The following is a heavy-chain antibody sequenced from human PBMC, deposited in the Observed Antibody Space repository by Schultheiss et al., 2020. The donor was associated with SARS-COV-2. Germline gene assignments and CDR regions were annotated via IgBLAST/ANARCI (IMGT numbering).Heavy chain of an antibody. J-gene: IGHJ4*02. CDR1: GFTVSSNC. D-gene: IGHD3-16*02. CDR3: ARDYLTFGGVIVAD. CDR2: ISSSSSTI. V-gene: IGHV3-48*04. Sequence: GGSLRLSCAASGFTVSSNCVSWVRQATGKGLEWVSYISSSSSTIYYADSVKGRFTISRDNAKNSLYLQMNSLRAEDTAVYYCARDYLTFGGVIVADWGQGTLVTVSS.